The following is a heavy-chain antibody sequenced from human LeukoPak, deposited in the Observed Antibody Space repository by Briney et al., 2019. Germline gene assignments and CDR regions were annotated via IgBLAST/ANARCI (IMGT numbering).Heavy chain of an antibody. CDR2: MNPNSGNT. V-gene: IGHV1-8*02. J-gene: IGHJ5*02. Sequence: PSVKVSCKASGYTFTSYYIHCVPQATGQGLECMGWMNPNSGNTGYAQKFPGRVTMTRNTSISTAYMELSSLRSEDTAVYYCARAIQQQLLNWFDTWGQGTLVTVSS. D-gene: IGHD6-13*01. CDR3: ARAIQQQLLNWFDT. CDR1: GYTFTSYY.